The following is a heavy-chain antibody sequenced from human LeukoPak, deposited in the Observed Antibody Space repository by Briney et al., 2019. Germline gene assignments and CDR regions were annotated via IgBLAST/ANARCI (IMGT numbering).Heavy chain of an antibody. V-gene: IGHV4-59*12. D-gene: IGHD5-18*01. CDR2: IYYSGST. Sequence: SETLSLTCTVSGGSMENYYRGWIRRPPGQGLEWIGYIYYSGSTYYNPSLKSRVTISVDTSKNQFSLKLSSVTAADTAVYYCARGYSYGFFDYWGQGTLVTVSS. CDR3: ARGYSYGFFDY. CDR1: GGSMENYY. J-gene: IGHJ4*02.